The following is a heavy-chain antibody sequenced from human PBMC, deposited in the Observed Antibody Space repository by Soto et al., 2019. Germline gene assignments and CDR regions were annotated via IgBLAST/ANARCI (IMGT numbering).Heavy chain of an antibody. Sequence: GGSLRLSCAASGFTFSSYGMHWVRQAPGKGLEWVAVIWYDGSNKYYADSVKGRFTISRDNSKNTLYLQMNSLRAEDTAVYYCARGCSTLLWFAPLDVWGRGTTVTVSS. D-gene: IGHD3-10*01. J-gene: IGHJ6*02. CDR2: IWYDGSNK. V-gene: IGHV3-33*01. CDR3: ARGCSTLLWFAPLDV. CDR1: GFTFSSYG.